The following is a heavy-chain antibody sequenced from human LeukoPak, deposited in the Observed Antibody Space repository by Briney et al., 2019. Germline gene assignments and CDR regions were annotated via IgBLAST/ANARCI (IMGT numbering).Heavy chain of an antibody. CDR2: ILPGGKES. J-gene: IGHJ5*02. V-gene: IGHV3-7*01. Sequence: GGALRLSSVVSGYTLSTDMVSSVREAPGEGRGWVTTILPGGKESYRLDFVKGRSNISRDNAKNSLFLQMNSLRVDDTAVYYCMSAHGSWGQGTLVTVSS. D-gene: IGHD5-24*01. CDR1: GYTLSTDM. CDR3: MSAHGS.